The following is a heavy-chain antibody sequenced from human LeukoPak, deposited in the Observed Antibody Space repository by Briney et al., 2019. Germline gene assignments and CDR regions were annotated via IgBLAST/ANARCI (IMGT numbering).Heavy chain of an antibody. V-gene: IGHV1-69*05. J-gene: IGHJ4*02. CDR2: IIPIFGTA. D-gene: IGHD5-18*01. CDR1: GGTFSSYA. Sequence: SVKVSCTASGGTFSSYAISWVRQAPGQGLEWMGRIIPIFGTANYAQKFQGRVTITTDESTSTAYMELSSLRSEDTAVYYCAVWLMDTAMVKDFDYWGQGTLVTVSS. CDR3: AVWLMDTAMVKDFDY.